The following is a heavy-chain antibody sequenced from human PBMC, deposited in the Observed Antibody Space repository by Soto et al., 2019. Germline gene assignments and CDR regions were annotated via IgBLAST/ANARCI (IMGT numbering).Heavy chain of an antibody. V-gene: IGHV1-69*06. CDR2: IIPIFGTA. Sequence: SVKVSCKASGGTFSSYAISWVRQAPGQGLEWTGGIIPIFGTANYAQKFQGRVTITADKSTSTAYMELSSLRSEDTAVYYCARAGESHCSSTSCYSVWGQGTTVTVSS. D-gene: IGHD2-2*02. CDR3: ARAGESHCSSTSCYSV. CDR1: GGTFSSYA. J-gene: IGHJ6*02.